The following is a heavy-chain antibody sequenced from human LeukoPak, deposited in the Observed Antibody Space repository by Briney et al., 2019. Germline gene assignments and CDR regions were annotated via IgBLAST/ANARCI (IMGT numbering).Heavy chain of an antibody. CDR3: ATDRADY. Sequence: PRGSLRLSCEVSGIIFSNTWMNWVRQAPGKGLEWVGRIKSKYDGGTTDFAAPVKGRFTISRDDSKNTLELQMNTLKIEDTAVYFCATDRADYWGQGTLVTVSS. CDR1: GIIFSNTW. J-gene: IGHJ4*02. CDR2: IKSKYDGGTT. V-gene: IGHV3-15*05.